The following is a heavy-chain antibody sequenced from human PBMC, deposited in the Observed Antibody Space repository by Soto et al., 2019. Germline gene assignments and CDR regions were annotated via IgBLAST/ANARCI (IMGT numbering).Heavy chain of an antibody. Sequence: ESGGGLVKAGGSLRLSCVASGFNFRSHRMNWVRQAPGKGLEWLSSIDSASSYIFYADSLRGRFTISRDNAKNSLYLQMTSLRAEDTAVYYCVRESPNLPPQAHFDHWGQETLVTVSS. J-gene: IGHJ4*02. CDR1: GFNFRSHR. CDR2: IDSASSYI. CDR3: VRESPNLPPQAHFDH. V-gene: IGHV3-21*01. D-gene: IGHD7-27*01.